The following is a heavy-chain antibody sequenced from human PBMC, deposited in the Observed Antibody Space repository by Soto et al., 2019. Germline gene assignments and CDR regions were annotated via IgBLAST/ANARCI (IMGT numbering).Heavy chain of an antibody. D-gene: IGHD4-17*01. CDR3: ARGMTTVTTFDY. J-gene: IGHJ4*02. V-gene: IGHV4-30-2*01. Sequence: QLQLQESGSGLVKPSQTLSLTCAGSGGSISSGGYSWSWIRQPPGKGLEWIGYIYHSGSTYYNPSPKSRVTXXVXRSKTQVSLKLRSVTAADTAVYYCARGMTTVTTFDYWGQGTLVTVSS. CDR1: GGSISSGGYS. CDR2: IYHSGST.